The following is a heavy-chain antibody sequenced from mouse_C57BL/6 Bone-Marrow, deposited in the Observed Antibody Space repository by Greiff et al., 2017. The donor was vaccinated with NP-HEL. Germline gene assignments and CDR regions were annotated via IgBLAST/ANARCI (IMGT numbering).Heavy chain of an antibody. Sequence: VQLMESGAELARPGASVKLSCKASGYTFTSYGISWVKQRTGQGLEWIGEIYPRSGNTYYNEKFKGKATLTADKSSSTAYMELRSLTSEDSAVYFCARYRWPPFAYWGQGTLVTVSA. V-gene: IGHV1-81*01. CDR2: IYPRSGNT. J-gene: IGHJ3*01. D-gene: IGHD2-14*01. CDR1: GYTFTSYG. CDR3: ARYRWPPFAY.